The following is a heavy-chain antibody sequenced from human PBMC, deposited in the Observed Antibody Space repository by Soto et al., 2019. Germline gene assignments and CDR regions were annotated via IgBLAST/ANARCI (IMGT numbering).Heavy chain of an antibody. CDR3: AKEVAVAGDLDY. CDR2: ISSDGETK. V-gene: IGHV3-30*18. J-gene: IGHJ4*01. D-gene: IGHD6-19*01. CDR1: GFTFSSYG. Sequence: QVRLVESGGGVVQPGRSLSLSCVASGFTFSSYGIHWVRQAPGKGLARVGVISSDGETKYYADSVKGRFTISRDNSKNTLYLQMDSLRPEDTAVYYCAKEVAVAGDLDYWGHGTLVTVSS.